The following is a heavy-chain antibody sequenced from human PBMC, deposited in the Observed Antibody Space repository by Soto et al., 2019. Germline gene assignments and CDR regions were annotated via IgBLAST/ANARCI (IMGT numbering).Heavy chain of an antibody. D-gene: IGHD6-13*01. Sequence: SETLFLTXAVYGGSFSGYYWGWIRQPPGKGLEWIGEINHSGSTNYNPSLKSRVTISVDTSKNQFSLKLSSVTAADTAVYYCARVFIAAAGTQDWFDPWGQGTLVTVSS. CDR2: INHSGST. V-gene: IGHV4-34*01. J-gene: IGHJ5*02. CDR3: ARVFIAAAGTQDWFDP. CDR1: GGSFSGYY.